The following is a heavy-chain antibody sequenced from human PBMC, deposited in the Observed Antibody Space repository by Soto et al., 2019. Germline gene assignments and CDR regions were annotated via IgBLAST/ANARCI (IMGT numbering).Heavy chain of an antibody. D-gene: IGHD3-9*01. CDR1: GFTFSSYG. CDR3: AKDRRPTGYWEAGYYYYYGMDV. CDR2: ISYDGSNK. Sequence: GGSLRLSCAASGFTFSSYGMHWVRQAPGKGLEWVAVISYDGSNKYYADSVKGRFTISRDNSKNTLYLQMNSLRAEDTAVYYCAKDRRPTGYWEAGYYYYYGMDVWGQGTTVTVSS. J-gene: IGHJ6*02. V-gene: IGHV3-30*18.